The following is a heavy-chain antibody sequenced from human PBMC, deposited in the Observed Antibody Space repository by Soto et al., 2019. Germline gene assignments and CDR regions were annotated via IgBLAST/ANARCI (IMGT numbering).Heavy chain of an antibody. CDR2: IYSGGST. D-gene: IGHD3-22*01. V-gene: IGHV3-53*01. J-gene: IGHJ6*02. CDR3: ATYYYDSSGYYHGMDV. CDR1: GFTVSSNY. Sequence: PGGSLRLSCAASGFTVSSNYMSWVRQAPGKGLEWVSVIYSGGSTYYADSVKGRFTISRDNSKNTLYLQMNSLRAEDTAVYYCATYYYDSSGYYHGMDVWGQGTTVTVSS.